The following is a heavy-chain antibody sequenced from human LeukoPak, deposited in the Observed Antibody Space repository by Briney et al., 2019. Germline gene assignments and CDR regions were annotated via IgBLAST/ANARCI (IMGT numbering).Heavy chain of an antibody. V-gene: IGHV3-23*01. D-gene: IGHD6-19*01. CDR2: ISGSGGST. J-gene: IGHJ4*02. Sequence: GGSLRLSCAASGFTFSSYAMSWVRQAPGKGLECVSAISGSGGSTYYADSVKGRFTISRDNSKNTLYLQMNSLRAEDTAVYYCAKDGPYSSGWPREYYFDYWGQGTLVTVSS. CDR1: GFTFSSYA. CDR3: AKDGPYSSGWPREYYFDY.